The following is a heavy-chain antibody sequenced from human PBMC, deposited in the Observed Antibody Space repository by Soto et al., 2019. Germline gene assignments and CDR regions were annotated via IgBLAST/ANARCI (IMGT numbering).Heavy chain of an antibody. CDR2: ISGYSGRT. V-gene: IGHV1-18*01. CDR3: ARDPATGTTSGYFLH. CDR1: GYISSTYG. Sequence: GASVKVSCKASGYISSTYGIIWVRQAPGQGLEWMGWISGYSGRTNYAQKYQGRVTMTRDASTSTAYMELRSLTSDDTAVYYCARDPATGTTSGYFLHWAQGTLVTVSS. J-gene: IGHJ1*01. D-gene: IGHD4-17*01.